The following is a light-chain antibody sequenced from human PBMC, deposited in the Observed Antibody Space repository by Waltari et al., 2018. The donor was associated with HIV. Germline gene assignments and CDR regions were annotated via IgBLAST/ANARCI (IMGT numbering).Light chain of an antibody. J-gene: IGLJ2*01. CDR3: HSEDNTGAAF. CDR2: KDT. V-gene: IGLV3-25*03. CDR1: GLSHQY. Sequence: SSGLTQPPSVSVSPGQTAKITCPGDGLSHQYVFWYQQKTGQAPVLVIYKDTERPSNIPERFSGATSGTTVTLTISGVQAEDEADYFCHSEDNTGAAFFGGGTRLTVL.